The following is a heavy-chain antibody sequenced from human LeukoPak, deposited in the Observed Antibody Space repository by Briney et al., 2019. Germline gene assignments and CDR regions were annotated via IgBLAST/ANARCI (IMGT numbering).Heavy chain of an antibody. CDR1: GFSFTSYY. D-gene: IGHD6-13*01. J-gene: IGHJ1*01. CDR2: INPDSGGT. CDR3: ASGLNSRSSSC. Sequence: ASVKVSCKASGFSFTSYYMHWVRQAPGQGLEWMGWINPDSGGTNYARKFQGRVTMTTATTISTAYMQLGWLRSDDTAVYYCASGLNSRSSSCWGQGARVTVSS. V-gene: IGHV1-2*02.